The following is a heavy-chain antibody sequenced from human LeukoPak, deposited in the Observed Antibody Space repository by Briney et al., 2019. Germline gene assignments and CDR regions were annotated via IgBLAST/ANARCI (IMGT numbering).Heavy chain of an antibody. J-gene: IGHJ6*03. CDR2: ISYSGST. CDR3: ASARLSVTYRYYNYYMDV. D-gene: IGHD4-17*01. V-gene: IGHV4-59*01. Sequence: SETLSLTCAVYGGSFSGYYWSWIRQPPGKGLEWIRYISYSGSTNYNPSLKSRVTISVDTSKNQFSLKVSSVTAADTAVYYCASARLSVTYRYYNYYMDVWGKGTTVTVSS. CDR1: GGSFSGYY.